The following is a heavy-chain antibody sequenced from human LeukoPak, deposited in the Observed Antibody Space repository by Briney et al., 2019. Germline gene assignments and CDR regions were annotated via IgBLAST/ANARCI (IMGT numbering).Heavy chain of an antibody. CDR1: GFTFSNFF. CDR3: AREGKVGHAFDI. D-gene: IGHD1-26*01. CDR2: ISGSGGST. Sequence: GGSLRLSCVVSGFTFSNFFMSWVRQAPGKGLEWVSAISGSGGSTYYADSVQGRFSISRDNSNNTVYLQMSSLRAEDTAVYYCAREGKVGHAFDIWGQGTMVTVSS. J-gene: IGHJ3*02. V-gene: IGHV3-23*01.